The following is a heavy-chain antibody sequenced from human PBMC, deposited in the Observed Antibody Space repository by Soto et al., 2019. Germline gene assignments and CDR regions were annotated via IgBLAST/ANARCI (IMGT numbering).Heavy chain of an antibody. Sequence: VQLVESGGGLVQPGGSLRLSCAASGFIFSDHYMDWVRQAPGKGLEWVGRIKNKANSYTTEYAASVKDRCTTLRDDSMNSLYLQMNSLKTEDTAVYYCTRISLVAATGGRYFDYWGQGTLLTVSS. CDR3: TRISLVAATGGRYFDY. CDR1: GFIFSDHY. J-gene: IGHJ4*02. D-gene: IGHD1-26*01. V-gene: IGHV3-72*01. CDR2: IKNKANSYTT.